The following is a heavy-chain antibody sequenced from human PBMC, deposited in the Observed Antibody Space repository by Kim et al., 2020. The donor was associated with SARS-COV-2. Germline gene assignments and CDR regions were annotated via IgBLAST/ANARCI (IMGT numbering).Heavy chain of an antibody. D-gene: IGHD5-12*01. CDR3: ASRDLGRGYDLPIDY. CDR2: IYHSGST. J-gene: IGHJ4*02. Sequence: SETLSLTCAVSGGSISSSNWWSWVRQPPGKGLEWIGEIYHSGSTNYNPSLKSRVTISVDKSKNQFSLKLSSVTAADTAVYYCASRDLGRGYDLPIDYWGQGTLVTVSS. V-gene: IGHV4-4*02. CDR1: GGSISSSNW.